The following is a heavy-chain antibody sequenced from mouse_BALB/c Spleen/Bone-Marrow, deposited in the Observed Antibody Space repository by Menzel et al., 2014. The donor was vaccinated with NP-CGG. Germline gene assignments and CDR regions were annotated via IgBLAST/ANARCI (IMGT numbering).Heavy chain of an antibody. Sequence: EVQLQQSGPGLGKPSQSLSLNCTVTGYSIMSDYDWNWNRQGPGNKLEWMGYISYSGSTSYDPTLKSRISITRDTSKNQFFLQFNSVTTEYTATYYSARSSYFDYDAAIDYWGQGTSVTVSS. CDR1: GYSIMSDYD. V-gene: IGHV3-2*02. CDR2: ISYSGST. CDR3: ARSSYFDYDAAIDY. J-gene: IGHJ4*01. D-gene: IGHD2-4*01.